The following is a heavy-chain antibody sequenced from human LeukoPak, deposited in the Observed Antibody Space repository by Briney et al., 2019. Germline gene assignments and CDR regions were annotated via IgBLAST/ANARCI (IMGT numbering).Heavy chain of an antibody. CDR1: GFTFSSYA. V-gene: IGHV3-73*01. CDR2: IRNKANTYAT. J-gene: IGHJ4*02. Sequence: GRSLRLSCAASGFTFSSYAMHWVRQASGKGLEWIGRIRNKANTYATTYAASVRGRFTISRDDSKNTAYLQMNSLKTEDTALYYCTRVTVVPFDYWGQGTLVTVSS. CDR3: TRVTVVPFDY. D-gene: IGHD4-23*01.